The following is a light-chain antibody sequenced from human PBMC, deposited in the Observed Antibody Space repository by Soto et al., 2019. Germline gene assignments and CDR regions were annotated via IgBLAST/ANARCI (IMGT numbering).Light chain of an antibody. CDR2: GAS. V-gene: IGKV3-15*01. CDR1: QSVSSN. Sequence: EIVMTQSPSTLSVSPGERATLSCRASQSVSSNLAWYQQKPGQAPRLLIYGASTRATGIPARFSGSGSGTEFTLTISSLQSEDFAVSYCQQYNNWPRVFGPGTKVDIK. J-gene: IGKJ3*01. CDR3: QQYNNWPRV.